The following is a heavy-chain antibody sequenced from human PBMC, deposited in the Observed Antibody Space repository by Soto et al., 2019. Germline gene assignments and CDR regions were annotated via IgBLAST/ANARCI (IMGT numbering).Heavy chain of an antibody. CDR1: GYTFTSYG. D-gene: IGHD3-3*01. Sequence: ASVKVSCKASGYTFTSYGISWVRQAPGQGLEWMGWISAYNGNTNYAQKLQGRVTMTTDTSTSTAYMELRSLRSDDTAVYYCARGLTIFGVVRDFDYWGQGTLVTVSS. CDR2: ISAYNGNT. CDR3: ARGLTIFGVVRDFDY. V-gene: IGHV1-18*01. J-gene: IGHJ4*02.